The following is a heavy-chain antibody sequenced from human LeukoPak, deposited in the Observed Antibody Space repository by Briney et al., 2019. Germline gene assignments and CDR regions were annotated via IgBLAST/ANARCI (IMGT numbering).Heavy chain of an antibody. CDR1: AFIFSSYG. CDR2: ISSSGSTI. J-gene: IGHJ4*02. CDR3: ARATCSGGSCYFFDY. Sequence: GGSLRLSCAASAFIFSSYGMKWVRQAPGKGLEWVSYISSSGSTIYYAASVKGRFTISRDNAKNSLYLQINSLRAEDTAVYYCARATCSGGSCYFFDYWGQGTLVTVSS. V-gene: IGHV3-48*03. D-gene: IGHD2-15*01.